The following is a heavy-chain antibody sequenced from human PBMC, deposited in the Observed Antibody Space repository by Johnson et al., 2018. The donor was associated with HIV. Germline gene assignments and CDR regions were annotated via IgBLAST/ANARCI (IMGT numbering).Heavy chain of an antibody. CDR3: ARTLTGDFGAFDI. CDR2: ISWNSGSI. V-gene: IGHV3-9*01. CDR1: GFTFDDYA. D-gene: IGHD7-27*01. Sequence: VQLAESGGGLVQPGRSLRLSCAASGFTFDDYAMHWVRQGPGKGLEWVSGISWNSGSIGYADSVQGRFTISRDDAKNSLYLQRNSLRAEDTAVYYCARTLTGDFGAFDIWGQGTRVTVSS. J-gene: IGHJ3*02.